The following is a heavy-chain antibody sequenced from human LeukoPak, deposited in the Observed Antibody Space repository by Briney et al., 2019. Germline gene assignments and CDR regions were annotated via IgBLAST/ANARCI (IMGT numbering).Heavy chain of an antibody. CDR1: GFTFSTYA. V-gene: IGHV3-23*01. D-gene: IGHD1-26*01. Sequence: GGSLRLSCAASGFTFSTYAMSWVRQAPGKGLEWVSAISGSGGSTYYADSVKGRFTISRDKSKNTLYLQTNSLRAEDTAVYYCAKDVAYSGSYYSWFDPWGQGTLVTVSS. CDR3: AKDVAYSGSYYSWFDP. CDR2: ISGSGGST. J-gene: IGHJ5*02.